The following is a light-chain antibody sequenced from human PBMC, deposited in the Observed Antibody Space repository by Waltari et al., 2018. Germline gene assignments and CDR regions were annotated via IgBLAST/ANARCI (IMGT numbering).Light chain of an antibody. Sequence: SYVVTQPPSVSVAPGETSTTTCGGANIGTYSCVWYQQKAGQAPVLVIFYDRDRPSGIPDRFSGSNSGNTATLTISRVEAGDEARYYCHVWHPHVDPGVFGTGTEVTVL. CDR3: HVWHPHVDPGV. CDR1: NIGTYS. J-gene: IGLJ1*01. V-gene: IGLV3-21*04. CDR2: YDR.